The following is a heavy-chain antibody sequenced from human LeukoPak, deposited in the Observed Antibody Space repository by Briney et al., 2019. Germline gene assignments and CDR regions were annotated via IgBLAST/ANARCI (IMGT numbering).Heavy chain of an antibody. CDR2: ISGSGDTT. Sequence: PGGSLRLSCAASGFTFSSFAMSWVRQAPGKGLEWVSDISGSGDTTYYADSVKGRLTISRDNSKNILYLQMNSLRAEDTAVYYCANPGGYSSRRFAFDFWGQGTLVTVSS. CDR1: GFTFSSFA. D-gene: IGHD6-13*01. CDR3: ANPGGYSSRRFAFDF. V-gene: IGHV3-23*01. J-gene: IGHJ3*01.